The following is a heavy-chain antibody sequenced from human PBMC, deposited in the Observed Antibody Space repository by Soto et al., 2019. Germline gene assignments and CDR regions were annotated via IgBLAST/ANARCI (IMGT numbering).Heavy chain of an antibody. J-gene: IGHJ3*02. CDR3: ARGRGCTYDAFDI. CDR2: IYYSGTT. V-gene: IGHV4-59*01. Sequence: QVQLRESGPGLVKPSETLSLTCTVSSGSIGTYFWSWIRQPPGKGLEWIGYIYYSGTTNYNPSLKSRGTIFLATSKNQFSLRLSSVTAADTAVYYCARGRGCTYDAFDIWGQGTLVTVSS. CDR1: SGSIGTYF. D-gene: IGHD1-26*01.